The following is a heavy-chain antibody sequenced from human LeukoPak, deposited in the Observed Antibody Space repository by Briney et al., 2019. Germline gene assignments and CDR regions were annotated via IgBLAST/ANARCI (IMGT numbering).Heavy chain of an antibody. V-gene: IGHV4-39*01. D-gene: IGHD3-16*01. CDR3: ARQGGWGGALSFFDS. CDR2: MLYRGST. J-gene: IGHJ4*02. CDR1: GVSISTTSYY. Sequence: SETLSLTCTVSGVSISTTSYYWGWMRQTPGKGLEWIGSMLYRGSTYYSPSLRSRVIISVDASKNQFFLTLSAVTAADTAVYYCARQGGWGGALSFFDSWGQGTLVTVSS.